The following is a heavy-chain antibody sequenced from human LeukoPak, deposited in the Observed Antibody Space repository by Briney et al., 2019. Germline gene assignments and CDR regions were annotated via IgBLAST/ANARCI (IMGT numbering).Heavy chain of an antibody. CDR2: INHSGST. CDR3: AREERAAAGTEY. J-gene: IGHJ4*02. CDR1: GGSFSGYY. Sequence: SETLSLTCAVYGGSFSGYYWSWIRQPPGKGLEWIGEINHSGSTNYNPSLKSQVTISVDTSKNQFSLKLSSVTAADTAVYYCAREERAAAGTEYWGQGTLVTVSS. D-gene: IGHD6-13*01. V-gene: IGHV4-34*01.